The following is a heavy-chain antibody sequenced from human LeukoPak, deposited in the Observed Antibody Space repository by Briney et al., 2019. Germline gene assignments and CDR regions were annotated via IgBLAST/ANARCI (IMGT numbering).Heavy chain of an antibody. CDR2: ISSSSSYI. Sequence: GGSLRLSCAASGFTFSSYSMNWVRQAPGKGLEWVSSISSSSSYIYYADSVKGRFTISRDNAKNSLYLQMNSLRAEDTAVYYCARSYYDSSGYPLLDYWCQGTLVTVSS. J-gene: IGHJ4*02. CDR1: GFTFSSYS. CDR3: ARSYYDSSGYPLLDY. V-gene: IGHV3-21*01. D-gene: IGHD3-22*01.